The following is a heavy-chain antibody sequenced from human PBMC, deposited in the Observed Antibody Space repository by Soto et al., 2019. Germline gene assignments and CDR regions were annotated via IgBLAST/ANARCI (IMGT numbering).Heavy chain of an antibody. CDR2: ISGDGRST. J-gene: IGHJ5*02. CDR3: AKTVVFDP. CDR1: GFTFSTYA. Sequence: EEQLLESGGGLVQPGESLRLSCAASGFTFSTYAMSWVRQAPGKAPEWVSSISGDGRSTYYADSVKGRFTISRDNSRSTLSLQMNSLRAEDSAVYYCAKTVVFDPWGQGTLVTVSP. V-gene: IGHV3-23*01. D-gene: IGHD3-16*01.